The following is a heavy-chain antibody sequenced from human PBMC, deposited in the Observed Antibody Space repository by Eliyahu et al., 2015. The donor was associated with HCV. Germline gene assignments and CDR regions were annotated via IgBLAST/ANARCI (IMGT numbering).Heavy chain of an antibody. Sequence: EVQLVESGGGLIQPGGSLRLSCAASGFIVSSDYMTWVRQAPGKGLEWVSVIYSAGNTYYADSVKGRFTISRDDSKNTVFLQMNSLRTEDTAVYYCARDPFWPLIFNYWGHGTLVTVSS. J-gene: IGHJ4*01. V-gene: IGHV3-53*01. CDR2: IYSAGNT. CDR3: ARDPFWPLIFNY. CDR1: GFIVSSDY. D-gene: IGHD3-3*01.